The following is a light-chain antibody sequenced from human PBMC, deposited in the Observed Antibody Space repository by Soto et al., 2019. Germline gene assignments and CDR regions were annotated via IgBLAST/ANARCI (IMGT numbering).Light chain of an antibody. CDR3: QQYDNLPLT. CDR1: QDISNY. J-gene: IGKJ4*01. CDR2: DAS. V-gene: IGKV1-33*01. Sequence: DIQMTQSPSSLSASVGDRVTITCQASQDISNYLNWFQQKPGIAPKLVIYDASNLQTGVPSRFSGSGSGTDFTFTISSLQPEDIATYYCQQYDNLPLTFGGGTRVEIK.